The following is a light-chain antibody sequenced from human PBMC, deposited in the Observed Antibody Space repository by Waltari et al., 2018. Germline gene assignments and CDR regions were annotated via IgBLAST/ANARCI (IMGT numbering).Light chain of an antibody. CDR3: YSTDPGPYHRGL. V-gene: IGLV3-10*01. CDR1: ALPRKY. CDR2: EDD. Sequence: SYELTQPPSVSVSPGQTARITCPGEALPRKYVCWYQQRSAQAPVLLIHEDDKRPSGIPEKFSGSSSGTMATLTITGAQVEDEAVYYCYSTDPGPYHRGLVGGGTNLTVL. J-gene: IGLJ2*01.